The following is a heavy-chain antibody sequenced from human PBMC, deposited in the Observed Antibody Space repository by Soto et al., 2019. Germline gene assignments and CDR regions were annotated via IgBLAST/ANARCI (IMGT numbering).Heavy chain of an antibody. V-gene: IGHV1-18*01. J-gene: IGHJ4*02. CDR3: ARDGGYSGSY. CDR1: GYTFTSYV. Sequence: QVQLVQSGAEVKKPGASVKVSCKASGYTFTSYVISWVRQAPGQGLEWMGWISAYNGNTNYAQKLQGRVTMTTGASRSTDSMELRSLRSDDTAGYYGARDGGYSGSYWGQGTLFTVSS. CDR2: ISAYNGNT. D-gene: IGHD1-26*01.